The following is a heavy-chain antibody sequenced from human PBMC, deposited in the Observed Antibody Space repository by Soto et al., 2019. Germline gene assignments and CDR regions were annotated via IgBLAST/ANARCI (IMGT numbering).Heavy chain of an antibody. D-gene: IGHD3-22*01. J-gene: IGHJ6*02. V-gene: IGHV3-13*01. CDR1: GFTFSSYD. Sequence: GGSLRLSCAASGFTFSSYDMHWVRQATGKGLEWVSAVGTAGDTYYPGSVKGRFTISRENAKNSLYLQMNSLRAEDTAVYYCVRDPNYDSSGYWSSGMDVWGQGTTVTVSS. CDR3: VRDPNYDSSGYWSSGMDV. CDR2: VGTAGDT.